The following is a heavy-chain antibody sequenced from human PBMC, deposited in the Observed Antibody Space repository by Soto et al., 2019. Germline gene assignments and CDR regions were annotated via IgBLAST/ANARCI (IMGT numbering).Heavy chain of an antibody. Sequence: QVQLVESGGGLVKPGGSLRLSCAASGLTFSDCYMNWIRQAPGKGLEWVSYISSSGSSINYAGSVKGRFTISRDNAKNPLYLKMNSLRAEDRAMYYCERFRFGEWGYAMDVWGQGPRSPSP. CDR1: GLTFSDCY. CDR2: ISSSGSSI. D-gene: IGHD3-10*01. J-gene: IGHJ6*02. V-gene: IGHV3-11*01. CDR3: ERFRFGEWGYAMDV.